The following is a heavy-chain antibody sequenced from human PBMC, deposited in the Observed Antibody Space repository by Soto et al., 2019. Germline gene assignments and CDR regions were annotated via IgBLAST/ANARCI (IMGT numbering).Heavy chain of an antibody. CDR1: GVSISPYY. Sequence: SDTLSLTCTVSGVSISPYYWSWIRQPPGKGLEWIGYVYYSGNTNYNPSLESRVTISVDTSRNRFSLNLTSATAADTAVYYCAPKGAPPSYAHYYMDVWGRGTAVTVSS. V-gene: IGHV4-59*01. CDR3: APKGAPPSYAHYYMDV. D-gene: IGHD4-17*01. J-gene: IGHJ6*03. CDR2: VYYSGNT.